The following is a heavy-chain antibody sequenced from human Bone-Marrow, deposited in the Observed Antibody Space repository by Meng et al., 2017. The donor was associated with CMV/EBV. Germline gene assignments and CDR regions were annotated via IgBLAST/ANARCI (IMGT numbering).Heavy chain of an antibody. CDR2: IYYSGST. CDR1: GGSISSYY. D-gene: IGHD3-3*01. CDR3: ARDSSPEWYYYYAMDV. J-gene: IGHJ6*04. Sequence: SETLSLTCTVSGGSISSYYWSWIRQPPGKGLEWIGYIYYSGSTNYNPSLKSRVTISVDTSKNQFSLKLSSVTAADTAVYYCARDSSPEWYYYYAMDVCGEGTTVTVSS. V-gene: IGHV4-59*01.